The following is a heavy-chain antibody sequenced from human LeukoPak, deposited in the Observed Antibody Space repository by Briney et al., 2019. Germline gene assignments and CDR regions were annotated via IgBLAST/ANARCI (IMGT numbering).Heavy chain of an antibody. CDR3: ARGLAADTFDY. CDR1: GGSISSNSYY. CDR2: IYTSGST. Sequence: SETLSLTCTVSGGSISSNSYYWGWIRQSPGKGLEWIGRIYTSGSTNYNPSLKSRVTISVDTSKNQFSLKLSSVTAADTAVYYCARGLAADTFDYWGQGTLVTVSS. V-gene: IGHV4-39*07. J-gene: IGHJ4*02. D-gene: IGHD6-13*01.